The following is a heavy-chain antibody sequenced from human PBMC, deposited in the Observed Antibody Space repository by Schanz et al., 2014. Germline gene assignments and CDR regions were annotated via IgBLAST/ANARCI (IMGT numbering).Heavy chain of an antibody. CDR2: LSGSGGST. CDR3: ARANYRRKINFDY. J-gene: IGHJ4*02. V-gene: IGHV3-23*01. CDR1: GFTFSSYA. Sequence: EVQLLESGGGLVQPGGSLRLSCAASGFTFSSYAMSWVRQAPGKGLEWVSALSGSGGSTYYADSVKGRFTISRDNSKNTLYLQMNSLSADDTAVYYCARANYRRKINFDYWGRGTLVTVSS. D-gene: IGHD3-10*01.